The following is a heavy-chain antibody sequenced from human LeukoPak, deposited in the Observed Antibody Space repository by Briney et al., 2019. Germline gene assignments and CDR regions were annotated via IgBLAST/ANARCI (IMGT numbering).Heavy chain of an antibody. CDR1: GGTFNSYD. V-gene: IGHV1-69*05. CDR2: IIPIFGTA. J-gene: IGHJ4*02. D-gene: IGHD2-2*01. Sequence: GSSVKVSCKASGGTFNSYDISWVRQAPGQGLEWMGGIIPIFGTANYAQKFQGRVTITTDESTSTAYMELSSLRSDDTAVYYCARGRVYCSSTSCYEFDYWGQGTLVTVSS. CDR3: ARGRVYCSSTSCYEFDY.